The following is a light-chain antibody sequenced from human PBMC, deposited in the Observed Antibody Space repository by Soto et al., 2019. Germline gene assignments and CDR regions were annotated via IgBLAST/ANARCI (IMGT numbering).Light chain of an antibody. CDR3: QEYNSAPIT. V-gene: IGKV1-27*01. CDR1: QGISNY. Sequence: DIQMTQSPSSLSASVGDRVTITCRASQGISNYLAWHQQKPGKVPKLLTYASSTLQSGVPSRFSGSGSGTDFTLTISSLQPEDVATYYCQEYNSAPITFGQGTRLEIK. CDR2: ASS. J-gene: IGKJ5*01.